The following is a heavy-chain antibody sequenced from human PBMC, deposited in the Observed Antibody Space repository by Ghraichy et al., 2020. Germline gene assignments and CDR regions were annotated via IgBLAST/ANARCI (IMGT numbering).Heavy chain of an antibody. J-gene: IGHJ5*02. V-gene: IGHV4-31*03. D-gene: IGHD3-10*01. Sequence: SETLSLTCTVSGGSISSGGYYWSWIRQHPGKGLEWIGYIYYSGSTYYNPSLKSRVTISVDTSKNQFSLKLSSVTAADTAVYYCAIFYGSGSYYYWFDPWGQGTLVTVSS. CDR1: GGSISSGGYY. CDR3: AIFYGSGSYYYWFDP. CDR2: IYYSGST.